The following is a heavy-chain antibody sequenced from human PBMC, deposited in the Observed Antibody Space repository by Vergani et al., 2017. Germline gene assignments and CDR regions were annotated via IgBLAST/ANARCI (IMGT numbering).Heavy chain of an antibody. CDR2: INWNGGST. Sequence: EVQLVESGGGVVRPGGSLRLSCAASGFTFDDYGMSWVRHAPGKGLEWVSGINWNGGSTGYADSVKGRFTISRDNAKNSLYLQMNSLRAEDTALYHCARLRGSDWLLYPFDYWGQGTLVTVSS. V-gene: IGHV3-20*01. CDR3: ARLRGSDWLLYPFDY. J-gene: IGHJ4*02. D-gene: IGHD3/OR15-3a*01. CDR1: GFTFDDYG.